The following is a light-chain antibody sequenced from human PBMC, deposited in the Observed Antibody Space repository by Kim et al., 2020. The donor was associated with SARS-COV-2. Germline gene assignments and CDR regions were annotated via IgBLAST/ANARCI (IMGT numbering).Light chain of an antibody. V-gene: IGLV10-54*01. CDR2: RNN. Sequence: QAGLTQPPSVSKDLRQTATLTCTGNSNNVGNQGAAWLQQHQGHPPKVLFYRNNKRPSGISERLSASRSGNTASLTITGLQPEDEADYCCSAWDRSLRGWVFGGGTQLTVL. CDR3: SAWDRSLRGWV. CDR1: SNNVGNQG. J-gene: IGLJ3*02.